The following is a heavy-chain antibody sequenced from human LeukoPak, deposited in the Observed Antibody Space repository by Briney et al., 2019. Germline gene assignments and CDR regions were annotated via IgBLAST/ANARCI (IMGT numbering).Heavy chain of an antibody. CDR3: ARGYELWSGYLDY. Sequence: PSETLSLTCTVSGGSISSGSYYWSWIRQPAWKGLEWFGRIYNSGSTNYNPSLKSRVTISVDTSKNQYSLKLSYVTAADTAVYYCARGYELWSGYLDYWGQGTLVTVSS. CDR2: IYNSGST. V-gene: IGHV4-61*02. J-gene: IGHJ4*02. D-gene: IGHD3-3*01. CDR1: GGSISSGSYY.